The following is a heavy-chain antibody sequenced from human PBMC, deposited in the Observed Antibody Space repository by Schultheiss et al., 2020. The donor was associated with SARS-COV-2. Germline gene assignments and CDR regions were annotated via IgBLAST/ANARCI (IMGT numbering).Heavy chain of an antibody. D-gene: IGHD2-2*01. CDR1: GYTFTSYG. CDR2: ISAYNGNT. V-gene: IGHV1-18*01. J-gene: IGHJ3*02. Sequence: ASVKVSCKASGYTFTSYGISWVRQAPGQGLEWMGWISAYNGNTNYAQKLQGRVTMTTDTSTSTAYMELSRLRSDDTAVYYCARGYCSSTSCYGAFDIWGQGTMVTVSS. CDR3: ARGYCSSTSCYGAFDI.